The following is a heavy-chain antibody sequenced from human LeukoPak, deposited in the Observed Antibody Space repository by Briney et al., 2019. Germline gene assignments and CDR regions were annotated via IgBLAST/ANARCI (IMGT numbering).Heavy chain of an antibody. D-gene: IGHD4/OR15-4a*01. CDR3: ARDGAVGPGWFYP. Sequence: SQTLSLTCTVSGGSISSGSYYWSWIRQPAGKGLEWIGRIYTSGSTNYNPSLKSRATISVDTSKNQFSLKLSSVTAAATAVYYRARDGAVGPGWFYPSGAGNLVTVSS. CDR1: GGSISSGSYY. V-gene: IGHV4-61*02. J-gene: IGHJ5*02. CDR2: IYTSGST.